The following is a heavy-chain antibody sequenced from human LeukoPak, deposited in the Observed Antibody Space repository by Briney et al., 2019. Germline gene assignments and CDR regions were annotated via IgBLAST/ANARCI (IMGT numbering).Heavy chain of an antibody. CDR2: INHSGST. CDR1: GGSFSGYY. Sequence: SETLSLTCAVYGGSFSGYYWSWIRQPPGKGLEWIGEINHSGSTNYNPPLKSRVTISVDTSKNQFSLKLSSVTAADTAVYYCARGGIRITIFGVATRGFDYWGQGTLVTVSS. J-gene: IGHJ4*02. CDR3: ARGGIRITIFGVATRGFDY. D-gene: IGHD3-3*01. V-gene: IGHV4-34*01.